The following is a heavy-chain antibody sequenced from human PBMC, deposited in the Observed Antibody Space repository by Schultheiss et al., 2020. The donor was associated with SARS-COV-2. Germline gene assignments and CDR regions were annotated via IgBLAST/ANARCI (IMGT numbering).Heavy chain of an antibody. D-gene: IGHD6-13*01. CDR2: IYHSGST. Sequence: SQTLSLTCAVSGYSISSGYYWGWIRQPPGKGLEWIGSIYHSGSTYYNPSLKSRVTISVDTSKNQFSLKLSSVTAADTAVYYCARGSYSSSWYWYFQHWGQGTLVTVSS. CDR3: ARGSYSSSWYWYFQH. CDR1: GYSISSGYY. J-gene: IGHJ1*01. V-gene: IGHV4-38-2*01.